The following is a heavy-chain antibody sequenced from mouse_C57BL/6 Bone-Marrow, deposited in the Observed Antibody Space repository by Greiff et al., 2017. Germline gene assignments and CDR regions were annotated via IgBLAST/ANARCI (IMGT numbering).Heavy chain of an antibody. CDR2: INPESGGT. D-gene: IGHD1-1*01. CDR1: GYSFTGYF. CDR3: ARNYVSSHDGCAY. J-gene: IGHJ3*01. Sequence: EVQLQQSGAELVKPGASVKMSCKASGYSFTGYFMNWVKQRHGQGLEWIGRINPESGGTFYNEKFKGKATLTVDKSSSTAHMQLRSLTSEDSAVYSGARNYVSSHDGCAYWGQGTLVTVSA. V-gene: IGHV1-20*01.